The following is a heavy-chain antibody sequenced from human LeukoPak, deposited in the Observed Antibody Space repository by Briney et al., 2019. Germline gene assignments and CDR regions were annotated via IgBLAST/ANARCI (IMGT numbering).Heavy chain of an antibody. CDR1: GDSISAHY. CDR3: ARHRYGLGMAS. V-gene: IGHV4-59*08. J-gene: IGHJ5*02. D-gene: IGHD3-10*01. Sequence: SETLSLTCAVSGDSISAHYWGWIRQPPGKGLECIVDIYYTGSTAYNPSLKSRVPISLDTSKTQFSLDLTSVPAADTAVYYCARHRYGLGMASWGQGTLVTVSS. CDR2: IYYTGST.